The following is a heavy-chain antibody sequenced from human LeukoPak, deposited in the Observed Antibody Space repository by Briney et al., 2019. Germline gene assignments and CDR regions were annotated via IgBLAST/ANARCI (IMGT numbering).Heavy chain of an antibody. Sequence: GGSVTLSCAVSGSIFDVYGLTWVRQAPGKGLECLFVINGNGDRIDYADSVKGRFTISRDNAKNSLYLQMNSLRAEDTALYYCARDLRVVITASFDSWGQGTLVTVSS. CDR1: GSIFDVYG. J-gene: IGHJ4*02. D-gene: IGHD3-22*01. CDR2: INGNGDRI. V-gene: IGHV3-20*04. CDR3: ARDLRVVITASFDS.